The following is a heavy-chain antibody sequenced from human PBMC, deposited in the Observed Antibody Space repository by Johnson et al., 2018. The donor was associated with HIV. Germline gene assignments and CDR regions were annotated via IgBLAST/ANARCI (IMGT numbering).Heavy chain of an antibody. CDR1: GFTFSAYA. CDR2: ISYDGSNK. D-gene: IGHD3-10*01. CDR3: ASPYYYASGTYYNEKPMDAFDI. J-gene: IGHJ3*02. Sequence: QVQLVESGGGVVRPGGSLRLSCAASGFTFSAYAIHWVRQAPGKGLEWVAVISYDGSNKFYADSVKGRFTISRDNSNNTLYLQMNSLRADDTALYYCASPYYYASGTYYNEKPMDAFDIWGQGTMVTVSS. V-gene: IGHV3-30-3*01.